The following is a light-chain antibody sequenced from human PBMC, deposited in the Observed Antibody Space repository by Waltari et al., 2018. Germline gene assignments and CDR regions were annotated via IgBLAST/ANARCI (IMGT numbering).Light chain of an antibody. J-gene: IGLJ1*01. CDR1: SSDVGGSNY. CDR3: SSYADLNNFDV. CDR2: EVT. Sequence: QSALTQPPSASGSPGQSVTISCTGTSSDVGGSNYVSWYQQHPGKAPKLMIYEVTNRPSGVPDRFSGPKVGNTASLTVSGLQAEDEADYYCSSYADLNNFDVFGTGTKVTVL. V-gene: IGLV2-8*01.